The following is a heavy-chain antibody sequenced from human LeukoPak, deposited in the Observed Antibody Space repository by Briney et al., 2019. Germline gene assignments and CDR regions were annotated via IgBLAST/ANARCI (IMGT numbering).Heavy chain of an antibody. CDR2: IIPIFGTA. J-gene: IGHJ2*01. CDR1: GGTFSSYA. Sequence: ASVKVSCKASGGTFSSYAISWVRQAPGQGLEWMGGIIPIFGTANYAQKFQGRVTITTDESTSTAYMELSSLRSEDTAVYYCARDACSSTSCYEGEMGYFDLWGRGTLVTVSS. CDR3: ARDACSSTSCYEGEMGYFDL. D-gene: IGHD2-2*01. V-gene: IGHV1-69*05.